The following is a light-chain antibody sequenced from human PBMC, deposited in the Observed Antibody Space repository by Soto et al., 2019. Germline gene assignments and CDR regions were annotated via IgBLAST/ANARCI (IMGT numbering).Light chain of an antibody. V-gene: IGLV2-14*01. Sequence: QSALTQPASVSGSPGQSITISCTGTSSDVDGYNYVSWYQQHPGKAPKLMIYDVSNRPSGVSNRFSGSQSGNTASLTISGLQAEDEADYYCSSYTSSSTVVFGGGTKVTVL. CDR3: SSYTSSSTVV. J-gene: IGLJ2*01. CDR1: SSDVDGYNY. CDR2: DVS.